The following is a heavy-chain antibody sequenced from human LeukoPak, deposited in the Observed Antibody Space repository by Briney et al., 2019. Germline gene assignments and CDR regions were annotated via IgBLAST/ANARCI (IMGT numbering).Heavy chain of an antibody. CDR3: ARKRMGYGSGSYPSNWFDP. CDR2: IYYSGST. V-gene: IGHV4-59*01. D-gene: IGHD3-10*01. CDR1: GGSISSYY. J-gene: IGHJ5*02. Sequence: SETLSLTCTVSGGSISSYYWSWIRQPPGKGLEWIGYIYYSGSTNYNPSLKSRVTISVDTSKNQFSLKLSSVTAADTAVYYCARKRMGYGSGSYPSNWFDPWDQGTLVTVSS.